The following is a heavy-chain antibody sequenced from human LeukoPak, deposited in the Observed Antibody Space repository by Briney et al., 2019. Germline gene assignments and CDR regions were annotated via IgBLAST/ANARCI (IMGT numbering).Heavy chain of an antibody. CDR3: ARDQGHCSGGSCLSWFDP. CDR2: IYHSGST. V-gene: IGHV4-30-2*01. Sequence: PSQTLSLTCAVSGGSISSGGYSWSWIRQPPGKGLEWIGYIYHSGSTYYNPSLKSRVTISVDRSKNQFSLKLSSVTAADTAVYYCARDQGHCSGGSCLSWFDPWGQGTLVTVSS. J-gene: IGHJ5*02. CDR1: GGSISSGGYS. D-gene: IGHD2-15*01.